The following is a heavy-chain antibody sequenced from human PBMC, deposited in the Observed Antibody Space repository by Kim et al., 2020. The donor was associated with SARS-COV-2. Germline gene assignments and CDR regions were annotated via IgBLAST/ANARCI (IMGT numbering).Heavy chain of an antibody. Sequence: GESLKISCKGSGYSFTSYWISWVRQMPGKGLEWMGRIDPSDSYTNYSPSFQGHVTISADKSISTAYLQWSSLKASDTAMYYCARHRVDIVATIDYWGQGTLVTVSS. D-gene: IGHD5-12*01. CDR1: GYSFTSYW. CDR2: IDPSDSYT. J-gene: IGHJ4*02. CDR3: ARHRVDIVATIDY. V-gene: IGHV5-10-1*01.